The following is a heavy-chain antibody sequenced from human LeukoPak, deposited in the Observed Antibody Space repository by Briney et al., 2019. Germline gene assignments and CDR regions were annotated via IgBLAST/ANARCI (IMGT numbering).Heavy chain of an antibody. D-gene: IGHD6-6*01. CDR1: GGSISSSSYY. V-gene: IGHV4-39*01. CDR3: ARGQLVDFDY. Sequence: SGTLSLTRAVSGGSISSSSYYWGWIRQPPGKGLEWIGSIYYSGSTYYNPSLKSRVTISVDTSKNQFSLKLSSVTAADTAVYYCARGQLVDFDYWGQGTLVTVSS. CDR2: IYYSGST. J-gene: IGHJ4*02.